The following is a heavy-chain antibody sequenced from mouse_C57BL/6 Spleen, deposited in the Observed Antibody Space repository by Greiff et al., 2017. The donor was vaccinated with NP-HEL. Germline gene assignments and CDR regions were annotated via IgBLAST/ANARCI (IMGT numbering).Heavy chain of an antibody. CDR3: ASRYYYGSKDYAMDY. CDR1: GYTFTDYY. CDR2: INPNNGGT. Sequence: VQLQQSGPELVKPGASVKISCKASGYTFTDYYMNWVKQSHGKSLEWIGDINPNNGGTSYNQKFKGKATLTVDKSSSTAYMELRSLTSEDSAVYYCASRYYYGSKDYAMDYWGQGTSVTVSS. V-gene: IGHV1-26*01. D-gene: IGHD1-1*01. J-gene: IGHJ4*01.